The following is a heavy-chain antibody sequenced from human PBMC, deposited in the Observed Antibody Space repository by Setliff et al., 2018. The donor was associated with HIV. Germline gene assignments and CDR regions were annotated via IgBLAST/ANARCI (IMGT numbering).Heavy chain of an antibody. CDR3: ARAGDGSPFYYYYYMDV. CDR1: GASISSHNYY. V-gene: IGHV4-39*01. J-gene: IGHJ6*03. CDR2: IRSSGDT. Sequence: SETLSLTCTVSGASISSHNYYWGWIRQSPGKGLEWIASIRSSGDTYYNPSLQSRVIISVDTSDNQISLKLTSVTAADTAVYYCARAGDGSPFYYYYYMDVWGKGTTVTVSS. D-gene: IGHD1-26*01.